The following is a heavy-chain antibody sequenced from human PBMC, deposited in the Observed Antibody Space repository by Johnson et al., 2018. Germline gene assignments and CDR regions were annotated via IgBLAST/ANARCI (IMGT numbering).Heavy chain of an antibody. CDR2: ISYDGNNK. Sequence: VQLVESGGGVVQPGRSLRLSCAASGFTFSSFAMHWVRQAPGKGLEWVAVISYDGNNKDYAASVQGRFTISRDNSKNTRYLQMNSLRAEDTAVYYCARDKGEMATIFSVFDIWGQGTMVTVSS. CDR1: GFTFSSFA. J-gene: IGHJ3*02. CDR3: ARDKGEMATIFSVFDI. V-gene: IGHV3-30-3*01. D-gene: IGHD5-24*01.